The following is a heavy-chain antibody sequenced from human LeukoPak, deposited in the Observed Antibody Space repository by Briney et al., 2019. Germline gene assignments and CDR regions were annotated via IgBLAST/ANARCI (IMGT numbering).Heavy chain of an antibody. CDR3: AKEDSSGWFHDY. CDR1: GFTFSSYA. D-gene: IGHD6-19*01. Sequence: PGRSLRLSCAASGFTFSSYAMHWVRQAPGKGLEWVAVISYDGSNKYYADSVKGRFTISRDNSKNTLYLQMNSLRAEDTAVYYCAKEDSSGWFHDYWGQGTLVTVSS. CDR2: ISYDGSNK. V-gene: IGHV3-30-3*01. J-gene: IGHJ4*02.